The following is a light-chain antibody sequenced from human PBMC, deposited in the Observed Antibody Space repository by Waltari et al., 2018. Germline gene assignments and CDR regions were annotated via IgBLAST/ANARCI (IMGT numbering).Light chain of an antibody. CDR2: KIS. Sequence: DVVMTQSPLFLPVTLGQPASISCKSSQSLVHSDGKIYLNWFQQRPGPSPRRLIYKISTRDSGVPDRFSGSGSGTDFTLRISRVEAEDVGLYYCMQGRQPGYTFGQGTRLEIK. J-gene: IGKJ2*01. V-gene: IGKV2-30*02. CDR3: MQGRQPGYT. CDR1: QSLVHSDGKIY.